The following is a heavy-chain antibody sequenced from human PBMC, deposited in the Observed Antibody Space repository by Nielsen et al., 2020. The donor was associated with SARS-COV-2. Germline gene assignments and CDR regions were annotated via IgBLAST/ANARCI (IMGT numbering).Heavy chain of an antibody. V-gene: IGHV1-46*01. D-gene: IGHD6-19*01. CDR2: INPSGGST. Sequence: WVRQAPGQGLEWMGIINPSGGSTSYAQKFQGRVTMTRDTSTSTVYMELSSLRSEDTAVYYCAREGAVAGIDYWGQGTLVTVS. CDR3: AREGAVAGIDY. J-gene: IGHJ4*02.